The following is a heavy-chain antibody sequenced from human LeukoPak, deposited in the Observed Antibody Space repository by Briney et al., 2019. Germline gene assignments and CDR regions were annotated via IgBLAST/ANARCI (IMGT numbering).Heavy chain of an antibody. J-gene: IGHJ3*02. D-gene: IGHD3-9*01. V-gene: IGHV3-30*04. CDR3: ARDEYYDILTGYSAFDI. CDR2: ISYRGSNK. Sequence: GGSLRLSCAASGFTFTAYAMHWVRQAPGKGLEWVAVISYRGSNKYYADSVKGRFTISRDNSKNTLYLQMNSLRAEDTAVYYCARDEYYDILTGYSAFDIWGQGTVVTVSS. CDR1: GFTFTAYA.